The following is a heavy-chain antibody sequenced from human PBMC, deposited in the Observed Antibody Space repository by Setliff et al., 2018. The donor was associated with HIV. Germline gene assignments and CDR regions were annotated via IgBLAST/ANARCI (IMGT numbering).Heavy chain of an antibody. CDR1: GGSISNFY. CDR3: ARVRLTMIMMVDYFDQ. CDR2: IYSTGDT. J-gene: IGHJ4*02. V-gene: IGHV4-4*07. Sequence: SLTCSVSGGSISNFYWSWIRQPPGKGLEWVGHIYSTGDTNYNPSLKSRVTLSADTSKNQLSLSLTSVTAADTAIYYCARVRLTMIMMVDYFDQWGQGTLVT. D-gene: IGHD3-22*01.